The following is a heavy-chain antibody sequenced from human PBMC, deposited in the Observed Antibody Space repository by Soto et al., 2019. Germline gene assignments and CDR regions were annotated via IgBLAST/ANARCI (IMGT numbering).Heavy chain of an antibody. CDR2: ISSSSSYI. CDR1: GFTFSSYS. CDR3: ARAKYYYDSHTGGWFDP. J-gene: IGHJ5*02. Sequence: EVQLVESGGGLVKPGGSLRLSCAASGFTFSSYSMSWVRQAPGKGLEWVSSISSSSSYIYYADSVKGRFTISRDNAKNSLYLQMTSLRAEDTAVYYCARAKYYYDSHTGGWFDPWGQGTLVTVSS. D-gene: IGHD3-22*01. V-gene: IGHV3-21*01.